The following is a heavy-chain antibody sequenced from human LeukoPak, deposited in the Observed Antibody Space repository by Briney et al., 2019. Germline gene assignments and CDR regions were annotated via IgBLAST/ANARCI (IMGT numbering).Heavy chain of an antibody. J-gene: IGHJ4*02. CDR1: GFTFSSYG. CDR2: IWYDGSNK. Sequence: GRSLGLSCAASGFTFSSYGMHWVRQAPGKGLEWVAVIWYDGSNKYYADSVKGRFTISRDNSKNTLYLQMNSLRAEDTAVYYCARTPAYYYGSGSYFDYWGQGTLVTVSS. D-gene: IGHD3-10*01. V-gene: IGHV3-33*01. CDR3: ARTPAYYYGSGSYFDY.